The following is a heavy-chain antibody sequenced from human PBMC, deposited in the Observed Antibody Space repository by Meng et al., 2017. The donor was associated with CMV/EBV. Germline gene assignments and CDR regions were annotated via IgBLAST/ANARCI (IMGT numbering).Heavy chain of an antibody. CDR2: ITPIFGTA. V-gene: IGHV1-69*05. CDR1: GGPFSSYA. Sequence: SCKASGGPFSSYAISWVRQAPGQGLEWMGGITPIFGTANYAQKFQGRVTITTDESTSTAYMELSSLRSEDTAVYYCAREGAAASFDYWGQGTLVTVSS. J-gene: IGHJ4*02. D-gene: IGHD6-13*01. CDR3: AREGAAASFDY.